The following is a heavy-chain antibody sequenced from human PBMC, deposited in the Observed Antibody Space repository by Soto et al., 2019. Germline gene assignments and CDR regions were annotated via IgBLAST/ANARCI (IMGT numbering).Heavy chain of an antibody. CDR1: GDSLRSSY. CDR2: IYHTGTT. J-gene: IGHJ4*02. Sequence: SETLSLTCTASGDSLRSSYWTWIRQAPGRGLEWIGDIYHTGTTNYNPSLKSRVSISVDTSKNQFSLRLRSVTAADTAIYFCAKISAGSTDETMFTVFDHWGQGTLVTSPQ. D-gene: IGHD6-13*01. V-gene: IGHV4-59*03. CDR3: AKISAGSTDETMFTVFDH.